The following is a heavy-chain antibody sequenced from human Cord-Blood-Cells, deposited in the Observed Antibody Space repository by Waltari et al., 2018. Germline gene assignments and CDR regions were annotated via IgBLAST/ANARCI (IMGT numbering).Heavy chain of an antibody. D-gene: IGHD2-8*02. V-gene: IGHV1-2*04. CDR3: ARYGGTNCTGGVCYSIEYFDL. J-gene: IGHJ2*01. CDR1: GYTFTGYY. CDR2: INPKSGST. Sequence: QVQLVQSGAEVKKPGASVKVSCKASGYTFTGYYMHWVRQAPGQGLEWMEWINPKSGSTNYSKKFQGSVTMTRDTAISTAYMELSRLRSDDTAVYYCARYGGTNCTGGVCYSIEYFDLWGRGTLVTVSS.